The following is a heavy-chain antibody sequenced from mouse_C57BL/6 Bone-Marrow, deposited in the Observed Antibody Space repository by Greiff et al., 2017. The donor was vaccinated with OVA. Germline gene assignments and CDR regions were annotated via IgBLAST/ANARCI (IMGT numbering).Heavy chain of an antibody. D-gene: IGHD1-1*01. CDR1: GYAFSSYW. Sequence: QVQLQQSGAELVKPGASVKISCKASGYAFSSYWMNWVKQRPGKGLEWIGQIYPGDGDTNYNGKFKGKATLTADKSSSTAYMQLSSLTSEDSAVYFCAREKDYYGSSNYAMDYWGQGTSVTVSS. J-gene: IGHJ4*01. CDR3: AREKDYYGSSNYAMDY. CDR2: IYPGDGDT. V-gene: IGHV1-82*01.